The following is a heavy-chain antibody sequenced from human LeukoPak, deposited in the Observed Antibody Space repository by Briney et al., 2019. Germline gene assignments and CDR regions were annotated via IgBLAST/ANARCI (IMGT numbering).Heavy chain of an antibody. D-gene: IGHD4-17*01. CDR3: TTERDDHGDYGGGHY. CDR1: GFTFSNAW. V-gene: IGHV3-15*01. CDR2: IKSKTDGGTT. Sequence: PGGSLRLSCAASGFTFSNAWMSWVRQAPGKGLEWVGRIKSKTDGGTTDYAAPVKGRFTISRDDSKNTLYLQMNSLKTEDTAVYYCTTERDDHGDYGGGHYWGQGTLVTVSS. J-gene: IGHJ4*02.